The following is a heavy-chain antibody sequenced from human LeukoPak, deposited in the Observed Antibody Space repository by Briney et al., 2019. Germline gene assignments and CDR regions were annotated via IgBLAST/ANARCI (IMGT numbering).Heavy chain of an antibody. Sequence: PGGSLRLSCAASGFTFSSYAMSWVRQAPGKGLEWVSAISGSGGSTYYADSVKGRFTISRDNSKNTLYVQMISLRAEDTAVYHCAKDRKNNDYVAFDIWGQGTMVTVSS. CDR3: AKDRKNNDYVAFDI. CDR1: GFTFSSYA. CDR2: ISGSGGST. J-gene: IGHJ3*02. V-gene: IGHV3-23*01. D-gene: IGHD3-10*02.